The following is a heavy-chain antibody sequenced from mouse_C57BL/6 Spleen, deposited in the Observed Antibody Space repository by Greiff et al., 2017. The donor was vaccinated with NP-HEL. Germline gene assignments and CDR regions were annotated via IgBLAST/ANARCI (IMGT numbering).Heavy chain of an antibody. CDR2: IYPGDGDT. CDR1: GYAFSSSW. Sequence: QVQLKESGPELVKPGASVKISCKASGYAFSSSWMNWVKQRPGKGLEWIGRIYPGDGDTNYNGKFKGKATLTADKSSSTAYMQLSSLTSEDSAVYFCARSEDGYWYFDVWGTGTTVTVSS. D-gene: IGHD2-3*01. J-gene: IGHJ1*03. CDR3: ARSEDGYWYFDV. V-gene: IGHV1-82*01.